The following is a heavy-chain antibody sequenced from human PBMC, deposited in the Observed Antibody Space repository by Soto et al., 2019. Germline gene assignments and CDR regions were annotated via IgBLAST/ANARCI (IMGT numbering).Heavy chain of an antibody. V-gene: IGHV4-59*01. D-gene: IGHD3-22*01. CDR1: GGSISSYY. Sequence: SETLSLTCTVSGGSISSYYWSWIRQPPGKGLEWIGYIYYSGSTNYNPSLKSRVTISVDTSKKQFSLKLSSVTAADTAVYYCARGFLNYYDSSGYPWSQGTMVTVSS. CDR3: ARGFLNYYDSSGYP. CDR2: IYYSGST. J-gene: IGHJ5*02.